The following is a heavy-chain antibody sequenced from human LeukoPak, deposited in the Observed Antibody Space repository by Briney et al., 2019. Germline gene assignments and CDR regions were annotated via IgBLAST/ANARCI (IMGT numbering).Heavy chain of an antibody. J-gene: IGHJ4*02. V-gene: IGHV3-9*01. CDR1: GFTFDDYA. CDR3: AAGEGVGY. D-gene: IGHD4-17*01. Sequence: GRSLRLSCAASGFTFDDYAMHWVRQAPGKGLEWVSGISWNSGSIGYADSVKGRFTISRDNAKNSLYLQMNSLRAEDTALYYRAAGEGVGYWGQGTLVTVSS. CDR2: ISWNSGSI.